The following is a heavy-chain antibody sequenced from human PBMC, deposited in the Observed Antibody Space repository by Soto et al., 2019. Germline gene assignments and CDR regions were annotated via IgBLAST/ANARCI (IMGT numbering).Heavy chain of an antibody. CDR1: GFTFSSYG. D-gene: IGHD3-9*01. CDR3: AIVSYYDILTGYSDSFDY. CDR2: ISYDGSNK. Sequence: VGSLRLSCAASGFTFSSYGMHWVRQAPGKGLEWVAVISYDGSNKYYADSVKGRFTISRDNSKNTLYLQMNSLRAEDTAVYYCAIVSYYDILTGYSDSFDYWGQGTLVTVSS. V-gene: IGHV3-30*03. J-gene: IGHJ4*02.